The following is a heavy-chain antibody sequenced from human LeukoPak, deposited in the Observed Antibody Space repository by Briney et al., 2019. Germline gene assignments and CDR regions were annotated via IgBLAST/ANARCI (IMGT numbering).Heavy chain of an antibody. D-gene: IGHD3-10*01. CDR3: ARGGYSGSGTYSSPTSPH. V-gene: IGHV3-23*01. Sequence: GGSLRLSCATSGFTFSSYGLTWVRQAPGKGLEWVSSIRGSGDTTYYADSVKGRFTFSRDNSKHNLYLQMNSLRAADTAVYYCARGGYSGSGTYSSPTSPHWGQGTLVTVSS. CDR2: IRGSGDTT. CDR1: GFTFSSYG. J-gene: IGHJ4*02.